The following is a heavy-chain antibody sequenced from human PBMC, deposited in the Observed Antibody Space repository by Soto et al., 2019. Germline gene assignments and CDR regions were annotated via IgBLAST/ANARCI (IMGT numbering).Heavy chain of an antibody. CDR3: ARHRPAYCGGDCFGDAFDI. CDR2: IYYSGST. J-gene: IGHJ3*02. D-gene: IGHD2-21*02. Sequence: SETLSLTCTVSGGSISSYYWSWIRQPPGKGLEWIGYIYYSGSTNYNPSLKSRVTISVDTSKNQFSLKLSSVTAADTAVYYCARHRPAYCGGDCFGDAFDIWGQGTMVT. V-gene: IGHV4-59*01. CDR1: GGSISSYY.